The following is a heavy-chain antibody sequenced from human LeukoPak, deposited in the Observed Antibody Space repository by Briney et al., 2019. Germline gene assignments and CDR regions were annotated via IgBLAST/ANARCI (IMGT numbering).Heavy chain of an antibody. V-gene: IGHV1-2*02. J-gene: IGHJ4*02. CDR2: INPNSGGT. CDR3: AREYRYYDSSGYYRYFDY. Sequence: ASVKVSXKTSGGTFTSYAITWVRQAPGQGLEWMGWINPNSGGTNYAQKFQGRVTMTRDTSISTAYMELSRLRSGDTAVYYCAREYRYYDSSGYYRYFDYWGQGTLATVSS. D-gene: IGHD3-22*01. CDR1: GGTFTSYA.